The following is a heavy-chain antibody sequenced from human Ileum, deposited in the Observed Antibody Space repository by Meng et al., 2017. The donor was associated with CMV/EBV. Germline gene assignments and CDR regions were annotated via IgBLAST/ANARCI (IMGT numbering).Heavy chain of an antibody. Sequence: GESLKISCSGSGFTFSTYWIGWVRQMPGKGLESMGIIYPDDSDTRYSPSFQGRVTISADKSISTAYLQWTSLKASDTAMYYCVRLSGEGYSLDNYGMDVWGQGTTVTVSS. CDR3: VRLSGEGYSLDNYGMDV. CDR1: GFTFSTYW. J-gene: IGHJ6*02. V-gene: IGHV5-51*01. CDR2: IYPDDSDT. D-gene: IGHD1-1*01.